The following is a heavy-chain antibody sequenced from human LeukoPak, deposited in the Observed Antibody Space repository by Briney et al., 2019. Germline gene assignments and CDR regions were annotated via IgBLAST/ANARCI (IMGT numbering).Heavy chain of an antibody. J-gene: IGHJ4*02. CDR1: GFTFSSYS. Sequence: GGSLRLSCAASGFTFSSYSMNWVRQASGKGLEWVSSISSSSSYIYYADSVKGRFTISRDNAKNSLYLQLNSLRAEDTAVYYCARYYGDYSCADYWGQGTLVTVSS. V-gene: IGHV3-21*01. D-gene: IGHD4-17*01. CDR3: ARYYGDYSCADY. CDR2: ISSSSSYI.